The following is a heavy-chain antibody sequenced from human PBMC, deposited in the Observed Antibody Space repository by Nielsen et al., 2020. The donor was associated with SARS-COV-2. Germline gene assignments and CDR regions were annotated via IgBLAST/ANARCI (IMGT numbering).Heavy chain of an antibody. CDR1: GFTFSSYS. V-gene: IGHV3-21*01. D-gene: IGHD1-26*01. CDR2: ISSSSSYI. CDR3: ARDRGSYYGADAFDI. Sequence: GESLKISCAASGFTFSSYSMNWVRQAPGKGLEWVSSISSSSSYIYYADSVKGRFTISRDNAKNSLYLQMNSLRAEDTAVYYCARDRGSYYGADAFDIWGQGTMVTVS. J-gene: IGHJ3*02.